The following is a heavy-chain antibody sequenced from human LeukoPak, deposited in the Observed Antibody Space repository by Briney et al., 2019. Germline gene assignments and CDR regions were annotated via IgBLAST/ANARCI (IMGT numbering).Heavy chain of an antibody. CDR3: AKGGSTSRVTTSRVVFGYYYYLDV. CDR1: GFTSSSHA. J-gene: IGHJ6*03. D-gene: IGHD4-17*01. V-gene: IGHV3-23*01. Sequence: GGSLRLSCAASGFTSSSHAMSWVRRAPGKGLEWVSSLSGSGGTTYHADSVKGRFSISRDNSKNTLYLQLNSLRAEDTAVYYCAKGGSTSRVTTSRVVFGYYYYLDVWGKGTPVTVSS. CDR2: LSGSGGTT.